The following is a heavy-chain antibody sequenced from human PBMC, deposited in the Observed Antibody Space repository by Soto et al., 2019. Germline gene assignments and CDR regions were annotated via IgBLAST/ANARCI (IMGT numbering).Heavy chain of an antibody. J-gene: IGHJ5*02. D-gene: IGHD3-3*01. CDR3: ARGYYDFWSGPGGFDP. CDR2: IYTSGST. Sequence: PXGTLSLTCTVSGGSISSYYWSWIRQPAGKGLEWIGRIYTSGSTNYNPSLKSRVTMSVDTSKNQFSLKLSSVTAADTAVYYCARGYYDFWSGPGGFDPWGQGTLVTVSS. V-gene: IGHV4-4*07. CDR1: GGSISSYY.